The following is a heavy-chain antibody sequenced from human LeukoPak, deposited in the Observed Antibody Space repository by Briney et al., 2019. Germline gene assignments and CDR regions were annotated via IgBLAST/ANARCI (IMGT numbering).Heavy chain of an antibody. D-gene: IGHD3-22*01. J-gene: IGHJ4*02. Sequence: SVKVSCKAAGGTVTSYTISWGRQAPGQGREWMGRIIPILGIANYAQKFQGRVTITADKSTSTAYMELSSLRSEDTAVYYCAFDYYDSSGYSDHWGQGTLVTVSS. CDR2: IIPILGIA. V-gene: IGHV1-69*02. CDR3: AFDYYDSSGYSDH. CDR1: GGTVTSYT.